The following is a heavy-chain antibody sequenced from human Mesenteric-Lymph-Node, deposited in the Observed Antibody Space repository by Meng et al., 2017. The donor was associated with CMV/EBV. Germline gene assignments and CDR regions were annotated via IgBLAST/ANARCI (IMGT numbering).Heavy chain of an antibody. D-gene: IGHD2-2*01. V-gene: IGHV1-69*02. CDR1: GGTFSSYT. Sequence: SVKVSCKASGGTFSSYTISWVRQAPGQGLEWMGRIIPILGIANYAQKFQGRVTITADKSTSTAYMGLSSLRSEDTAVYYCANLVVPAANDAFDIWGQGTMVTVSS. CDR3: ANLVVPAANDAFDI. J-gene: IGHJ3*02. CDR2: IIPILGIA.